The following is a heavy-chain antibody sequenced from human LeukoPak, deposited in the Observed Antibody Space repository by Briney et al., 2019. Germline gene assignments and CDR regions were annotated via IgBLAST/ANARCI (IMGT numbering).Heavy chain of an antibody. Sequence: GGSLRLSCAASGFTFSSYGMHWVRQAPGKGLEWVAVIWYDGSNKYYADSVKGRFTISRDNSKNTLYLQMNSLRAEDTAVYYCARDEEITIFGVVIGMDVWGQGTTVTVPS. CDR3: ARDEEITIFGVVIGMDV. D-gene: IGHD3-3*01. J-gene: IGHJ6*02. V-gene: IGHV3-33*08. CDR1: GFTFSSYG. CDR2: IWYDGSNK.